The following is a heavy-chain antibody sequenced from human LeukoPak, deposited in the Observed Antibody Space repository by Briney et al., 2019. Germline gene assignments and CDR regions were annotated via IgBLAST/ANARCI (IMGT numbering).Heavy chain of an antibody. CDR1: GYTFTSYG. CDR2: ISGYNGNT. CDR3: ARAVKMSYDFWSGYPQPLSDY. D-gene: IGHD3-3*01. J-gene: IGHJ4*02. V-gene: IGHV1-18*01. Sequence: GASVKVSCKASGYTFTSYGINWVRQAPGQGLEWMGWISGYNGNTNYAQKLQGRVTMTTDTSTSTAYMELRSLRSDDTAVYYCARAVKMSYDFWSGYPQPLSDYWGQGTLVTVSS.